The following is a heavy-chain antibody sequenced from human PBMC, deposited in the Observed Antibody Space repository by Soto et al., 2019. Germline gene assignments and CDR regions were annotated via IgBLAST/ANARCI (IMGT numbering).Heavy chain of an antibody. J-gene: IGHJ4*02. D-gene: IGHD2-21*01. CDR3: ATGAIAVGGEGF. CDR1: GFTVSDYS. Sequence: LVESGGLVVQPGGSLRLSCTASGFTVSDYSVNWVRQAAGKGLEWISYISSTGDLLLYADSVKGRFTIARDIAKNSLYLQMDSLRDEDSAVYYGATGAIAVGGEGFWGQGTLVTVSS. V-gene: IGHV3-48*02. CDR2: ISSTGDLL.